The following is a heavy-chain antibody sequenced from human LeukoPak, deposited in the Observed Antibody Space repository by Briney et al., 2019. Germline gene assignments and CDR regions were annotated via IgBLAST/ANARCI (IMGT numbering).Heavy chain of an antibody. Sequence: GRSLRLSCAASGFTFSSYGMHWVRQAPGKGLEWVAVIWYDGSNKYYADSVKGRFTISRDNSKNTLYLQMNSLRAEDTAVYYCARVPAATDYYYYGLDVWGQGTTVTVSS. D-gene: IGHD2-2*01. CDR2: IWYDGSNK. CDR3: ARVPAATDYYYYGLDV. CDR1: GFTFSSYG. V-gene: IGHV3-33*01. J-gene: IGHJ6*02.